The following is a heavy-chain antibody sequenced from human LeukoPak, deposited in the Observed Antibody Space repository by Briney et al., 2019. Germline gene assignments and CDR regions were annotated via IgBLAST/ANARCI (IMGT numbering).Heavy chain of an antibody. CDR1: GYTFTGYY. J-gene: IGHJ4*02. CDR2: INPNSGGT. CDR3: ARALATYSSGWPDY. D-gene: IGHD6-19*01. V-gene: IGHV1-2*02. Sequence: RASVKVSCKASGYTFTGYYMHWVRQAPGQGLEWMGWINPNSGGTNYAQKFQGRVTVTRDTSISTAYMELSRLRSDDTAVYYCARALATYSSGWPDYWGQGTLVTVSS.